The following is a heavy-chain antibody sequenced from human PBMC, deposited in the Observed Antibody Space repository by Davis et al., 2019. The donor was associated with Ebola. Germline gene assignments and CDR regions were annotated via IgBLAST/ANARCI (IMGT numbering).Heavy chain of an antibody. D-gene: IGHD2-8*01. J-gene: IGHJ2*01. V-gene: IGHV3-30-3*01. CDR3: ATVRGVCTDGVCSPYWYFDL. CDR1: GFTFSSYA. CDR2: ISYDGSNK. Sequence: GGSLRLSCAASGFTFSSYAMHWVRQAPGKGLEWVAVISYDGSNKYYADSVKGRFTISRDNAKKSLYLQMSSLRDEDTAVYYCATVRGVCTDGVCSPYWYFDLWGRGTVVTVSS.